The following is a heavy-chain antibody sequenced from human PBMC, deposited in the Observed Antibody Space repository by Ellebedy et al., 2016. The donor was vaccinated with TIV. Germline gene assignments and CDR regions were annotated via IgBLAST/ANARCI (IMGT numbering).Heavy chain of an antibody. CDR2: IYSDEST. V-gene: IGHV3-66*01. J-gene: IGHJ5*02. CDR1: GFAVSTMY. CDR3: ARGYKDYDSGPLDL. Sequence: GESLKISCAASGFAVSTMYMYWVRQSPGKGLEWVSVIYSDESTYYTDSVKGRFTFSRDSSKNTLYLQMNSLRADDTAVYYCARGYKDYDSGPLDLWGQGTQVTVSS. D-gene: IGHD3-22*01.